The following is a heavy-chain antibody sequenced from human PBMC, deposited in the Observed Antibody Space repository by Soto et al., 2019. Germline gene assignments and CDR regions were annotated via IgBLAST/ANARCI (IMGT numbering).Heavy chain of an antibody. J-gene: IGHJ4*02. CDR3: AKGSPYSGYDY. D-gene: IGHD5-12*01. CDR1: GFTVSSNY. CDR2: ICSGGST. V-gene: IGHV3-53*01. Sequence: HPGGSLRLSCAASGFTVSSNYMSWVRQAPGKGLEWVSVICSGGSTYYADSVKGRFSISRDNSKNTLYLQMNSLRAEDTAVYYCAKGSPYSGYDYWGQGTLVTVSS.